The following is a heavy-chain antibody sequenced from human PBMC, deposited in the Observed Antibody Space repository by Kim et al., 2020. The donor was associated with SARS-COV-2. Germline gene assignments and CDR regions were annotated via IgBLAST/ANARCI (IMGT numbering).Heavy chain of an antibody. CDR1: GFTFSSYW. Sequence: GGSLRLSCAASGFTFSSYWMSWVRQAPGKGLEWVANIKQDGSEKYYVDSVKGRFTISRDNAKNSLYLQMNSLRAEDTAVYYCARESTIFGVVIITHFDYWGQGTLVTVSS. D-gene: IGHD3-3*01. V-gene: IGHV3-7*01. CDR2: IKQDGSEK. CDR3: ARESTIFGVVIITHFDY. J-gene: IGHJ4*02.